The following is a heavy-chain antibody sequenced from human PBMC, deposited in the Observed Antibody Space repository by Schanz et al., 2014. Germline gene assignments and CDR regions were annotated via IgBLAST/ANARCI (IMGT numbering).Heavy chain of an antibody. CDR2: DCISATD. D-gene: IGHD2-15*01. CDR1: GDSITGVSRY. J-gene: IGHJ4*02. Sequence: QVQLQESGPGLVKPSETLSLTCSVSGDSITGVSRYWGWIRQPPGKGLEWIASDCISATDYVNESLQRRFSISIDGNKTHLSLKVTSVTAADTAVYFCARHRDEMATVSSPFDYWGQGILVTVSS. CDR3: ARHRDEMATVSSPFDY. V-gene: IGHV4-39*01.